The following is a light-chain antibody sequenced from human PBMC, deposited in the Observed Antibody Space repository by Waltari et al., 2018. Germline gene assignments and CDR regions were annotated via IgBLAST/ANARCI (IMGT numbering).Light chain of an antibody. V-gene: IGLV2-14*03. Sequence: QSALTQPASVSGSLGQSITIPCTGTNSDIGDYDYVSWYQQHPGKAPKLMICDVTERPSGVSNRFSGSKSGNTASLTISGLQAEDEADYYCSSYTSNATWVFGGGTELTVL. J-gene: IGLJ3*02. CDR1: NSDIGDYDY. CDR2: DVT. CDR3: SSYTSNATWV.